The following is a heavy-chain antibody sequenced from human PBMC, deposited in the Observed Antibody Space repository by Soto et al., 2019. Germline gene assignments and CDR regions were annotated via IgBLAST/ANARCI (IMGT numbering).Heavy chain of an antibody. Sequence: GGSLRLSCAASGVTFSSYSMNWVRQAPGKGLEWVSSISSSSSYIYYADSVKGRFTISRDNAKNSLYLQMNSLRAEDTAVYYCARAGDYYGSGSYYLYYYYYMDVWGKGTTVTVSS. J-gene: IGHJ6*03. D-gene: IGHD3-10*01. V-gene: IGHV3-21*01. CDR1: GVTFSSYS. CDR3: ARAGDYYGSGSYYLYYYYYMDV. CDR2: ISSSSSYI.